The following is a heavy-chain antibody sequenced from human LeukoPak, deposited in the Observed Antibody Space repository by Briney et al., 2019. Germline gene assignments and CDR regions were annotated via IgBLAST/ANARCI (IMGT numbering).Heavy chain of an antibody. CDR3: ARCRLESGSYYYFDY. D-gene: IGHD1-26*01. CDR1: GGSFSGYY. Sequence: SETPSLTCAVYGGSFSGYYWSWIRQPPGKGLEWIGYIYYSGSTNYSPSLKSRATMSVDTSKNQFSLKLSSVTAADTAVYYCARCRLESGSYYYFDYWGQGTLVTVSS. J-gene: IGHJ4*02. V-gene: IGHV4-59*01. CDR2: IYYSGST.